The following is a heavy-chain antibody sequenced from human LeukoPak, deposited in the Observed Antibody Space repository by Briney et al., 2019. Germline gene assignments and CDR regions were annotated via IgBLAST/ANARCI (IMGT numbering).Heavy chain of an antibody. D-gene: IGHD4-17*01. V-gene: IGHV3-66*01. CDR3: ARDLAYGDPTRAQEGFDP. J-gene: IGHJ5*02. CDR1: GFTVSSNY. Sequence: HAGGSLRLSCAASGFTVSSNYMSWVRQAPGKGLEWVSVIYSGGSTYYADSVKGRFTISRDNSKNTLYLQMNSLRAEDTAVYYCARDLAYGDPTRAQEGFDPWGQGTLVTVSS. CDR2: IYSGGST.